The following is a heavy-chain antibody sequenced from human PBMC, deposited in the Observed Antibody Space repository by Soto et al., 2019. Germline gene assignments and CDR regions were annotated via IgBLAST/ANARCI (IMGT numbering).Heavy chain of an antibody. CDR3: AKDLRGGTGSGWSHYS. CDR1: GFTFSSYA. Sequence: GGSLRLSCAASGFTFSSYAMSWVRQAPGKGLEWVSTISGSGGRTYYADSVKGRFTIARDNSKNTLYLQMNSLRAEDTAIFYCAKDLRGGTGSGWSHYSWGQGSLVTVSS. J-gene: IGHJ5*02. D-gene: IGHD6-19*01. CDR2: ISGSGGRT. V-gene: IGHV3-23*01.